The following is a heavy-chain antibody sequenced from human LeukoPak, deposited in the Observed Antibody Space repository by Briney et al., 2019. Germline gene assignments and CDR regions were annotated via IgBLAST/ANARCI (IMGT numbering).Heavy chain of an antibody. V-gene: IGHV3-11*01. CDR1: GFTFSDYY. D-gene: IGHD3-16*02. Sequence: GGSLRLSCAASGFTFSDYYMSWIRQAPGKGLEWVSYISSSGSTIYYADSVKGRFTISRDNAKNSLYLQMNSLRAEDTAVYYCAKDPYVWGSYRLYYFDYWGQGTLVTVSS. CDR2: ISSSGSTI. J-gene: IGHJ4*02. CDR3: AKDPYVWGSYRLYYFDY.